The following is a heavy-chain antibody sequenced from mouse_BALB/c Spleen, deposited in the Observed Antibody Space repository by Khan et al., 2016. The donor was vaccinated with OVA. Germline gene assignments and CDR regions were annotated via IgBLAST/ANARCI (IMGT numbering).Heavy chain of an antibody. D-gene: IGHD2-2*01. Sequence: LVESGPELKKPGETVKISCKASGYTFTDYSMHWVKQAPGKGLKWMGWINTETGEPTYADDFKGRFAFSLETSASTAFLQINNLKNEDTATYFCARRDYGYNWFAYWGQGTLATVSA. CDR1: GYTFTDYS. J-gene: IGHJ3*01. V-gene: IGHV9-2-1*01. CDR3: ARRDYGYNWFAY. CDR2: INTETGEP.